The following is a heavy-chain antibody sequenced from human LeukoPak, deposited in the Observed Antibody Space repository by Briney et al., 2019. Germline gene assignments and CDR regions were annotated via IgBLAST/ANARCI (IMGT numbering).Heavy chain of an antibody. V-gene: IGHV3-48*04. CDR3: VREKGGFGFVL. J-gene: IGHJ4*02. CDR2: VSAGSTGI. D-gene: IGHD3-16*01. CDR1: GFNFGIYS. Sequence: GGSLRLSCAGSGFNFGIYSMDWVRQAPGKGLEWDAYVSAGSTGIFYAASVKGRFSISRDNAQKSLYLQMNSLRAEDTAIYYCVREKGGFGFVLWGRGTLVTVSS.